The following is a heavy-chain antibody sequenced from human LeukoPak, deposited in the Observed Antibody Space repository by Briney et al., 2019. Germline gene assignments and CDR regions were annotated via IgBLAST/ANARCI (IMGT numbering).Heavy chain of an antibody. D-gene: IGHD5-12*01. V-gene: IGHV4-30-4*01. CDR1: GGSISSGDYY. Sequence: PSQTLSLTCTVSGGSISSGDYYWSWLRQPPGKGLEWIVYIYYSGSTYYNPSLKSRVTISVDTSKNQFSLKLSSVTAADTAVYYCARGGVATITGDDYWGQGTLVTVSS. CDR2: IYYSGST. J-gene: IGHJ4*02. CDR3: ARGGVATITGDDY.